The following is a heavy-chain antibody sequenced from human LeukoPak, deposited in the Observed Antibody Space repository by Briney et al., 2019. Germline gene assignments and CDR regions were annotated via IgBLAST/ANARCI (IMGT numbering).Heavy chain of an antibody. CDR2: INPNSGGT. D-gene: IGHD2-21*01. Sequence: ASVKVSCKTSGYTFTDYHLHWVRQAPGQGLEWMGWINPNSGGTSSAQKFQGRVTMTRDTSIATVYMEVTWLTSDDTAIYYCARADRLDGGSYLIGPWGQGTLVTVSS. V-gene: IGHV1-2*02. CDR1: GYTFTDYH. CDR3: ARADRLDGGSYLIGP. J-gene: IGHJ5*02.